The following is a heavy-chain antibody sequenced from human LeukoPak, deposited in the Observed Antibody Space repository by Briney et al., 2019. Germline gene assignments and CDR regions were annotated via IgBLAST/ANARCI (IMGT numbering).Heavy chain of an antibody. CDR3: AIEKGRHSSPHRVHYYYYYYMDV. CDR1: GGTFSSYA. V-gene: IGHV1-69*13. J-gene: IGHJ6*03. D-gene: IGHD6-13*01. CDR2: IIPIFGTA. Sequence: ASVKVSCKASGGTFSSYAISWVRQAPGQGLEWMGGIIPIFGTANYAQKFQGRVTITPDESTSTAYMELSSLRSEDTAVYYCAIEKGRHSSPHRVHYYYYYYMDVWGKGTTVTVSS.